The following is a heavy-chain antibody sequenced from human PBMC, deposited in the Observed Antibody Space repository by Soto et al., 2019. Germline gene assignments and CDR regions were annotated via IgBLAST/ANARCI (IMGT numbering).Heavy chain of an antibody. CDR2: ISSSGSTI. CDR1: GFTFSSYE. CDR3: ARVTALYFDY. Sequence: EVQLVESGGGLVQPGGSLRLSCAASGFTFSSYEMNWVRQAPGKVLEWVSYISSSGSTIYYADSVKGRFTISRDNAKNSLYLQMNSLRAEDTAVYYCARVTALYFDYWGQGTLVTVSS. D-gene: IGHD5-18*01. V-gene: IGHV3-48*03. J-gene: IGHJ4*02.